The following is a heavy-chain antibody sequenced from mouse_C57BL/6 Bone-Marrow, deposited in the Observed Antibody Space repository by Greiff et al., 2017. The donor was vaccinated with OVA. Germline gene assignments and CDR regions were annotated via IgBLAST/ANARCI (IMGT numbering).Heavy chain of an antibody. J-gene: IGHJ1*03. CDR2: IWSDGST. CDR3: ARHHYYGSSYDGYFDV. Sequence: VKLMESGPGLVAPSQSLSITCTVSGFSLTSYGVHWVRQPPGKGLEWLVVIWSDGSTTYNSALKSRLSISKDNSKSQVVLKMNSLQTDDTAMYYCARHHYYGSSYDGYFDVWGTGTTVTVSS. D-gene: IGHD1-1*01. V-gene: IGHV2-6-1*01. CDR1: GFSLTSYG.